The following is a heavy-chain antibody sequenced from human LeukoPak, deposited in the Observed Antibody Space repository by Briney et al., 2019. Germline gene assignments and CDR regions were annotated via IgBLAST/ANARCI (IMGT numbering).Heavy chain of an antibody. D-gene: IGHD3-3*01. V-gene: IGHV3-30*18. Sequence: GGSLRLSCAASGFTFSSYGMHWVRQAPGKGLEWVAVISYDGSNKYYADSEKGRFTISRDNSKNTLYLQMNSLRAEDTAVYYCAKDLDLGSLAPPPYFDYWGQGTLVTVSS. CDR3: AKDLDLGSLAPPPYFDY. CDR1: GFTFSSYG. J-gene: IGHJ4*02. CDR2: ISYDGSNK.